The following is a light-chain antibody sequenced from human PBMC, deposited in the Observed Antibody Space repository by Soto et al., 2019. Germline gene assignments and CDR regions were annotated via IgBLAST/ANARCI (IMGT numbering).Light chain of an antibody. CDR2: HAS. CDR1: QSVSSN. CDR3: QHLNIWPYT. V-gene: IGKV3-15*01. Sequence: EIVMTQSPATVSVSPGERATLSCRASQSVSSNLAWYQQNPGQAPRLLIYHASTRATGVPARFSGGGSGTEFTLTISSLQSEDFAVYYCQHLNIWPYTFGQGTKLEI. J-gene: IGKJ2*01.